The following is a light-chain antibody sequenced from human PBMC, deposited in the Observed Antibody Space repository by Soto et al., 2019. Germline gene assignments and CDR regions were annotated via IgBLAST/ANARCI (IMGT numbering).Light chain of an antibody. V-gene: IGLV3-21*04. J-gene: IGLJ1*01. CDR2: YDS. CDR3: QVWDSSSDPYV. Sequence: SYELTQPPSVSVAPGKTARITCGGNNIGSKSVHWYQQKPGQAPVLVIYYDSDRPSGIPERFSGSNSGNTATLTISRVEVGDEADYYCQVWDSSSDPYVFGTGIKLTVL. CDR1: NIGSKS.